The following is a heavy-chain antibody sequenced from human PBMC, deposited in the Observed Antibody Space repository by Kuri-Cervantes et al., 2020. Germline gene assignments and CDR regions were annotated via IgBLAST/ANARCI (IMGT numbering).Heavy chain of an antibody. J-gene: IGHJ6*02. CDR1: GGSFSGYY. V-gene: IGHV4-34*01. CDR2: INHSGST. Sequence: GSLRLSCAVYGGSFSGYYWNWIRQPPGKGLEWIGEINHSGSTNYNPSLKSRVTISIDTSKNQFSLRLSSVTAADAAVYYCERNAAFVRGGMDVWGQGTTVTVSS. CDR3: ERNAAFVRGGMDV. D-gene: IGHD5-18*01.